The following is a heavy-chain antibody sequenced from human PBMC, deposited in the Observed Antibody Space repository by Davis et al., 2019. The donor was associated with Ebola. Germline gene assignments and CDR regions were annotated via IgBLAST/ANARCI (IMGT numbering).Heavy chain of an antibody. V-gene: IGHV3-30*04. CDR3: AKDIGSTEYFFDS. D-gene: IGHD5/OR15-5a*01. CDR1: GFTFSTYS. CDR2: ISFDGNNK. J-gene: IGHJ4*02. Sequence: PGGSLRLSCVASGFTFSTYSMHWVRQAPGKGLEWVAVISFDGNNKDYADSVEGRFIISRDNSKNTLSLQVNSLRPEDTALYYCAKDIGSTEYFFDSWGQGTLVTVSS.